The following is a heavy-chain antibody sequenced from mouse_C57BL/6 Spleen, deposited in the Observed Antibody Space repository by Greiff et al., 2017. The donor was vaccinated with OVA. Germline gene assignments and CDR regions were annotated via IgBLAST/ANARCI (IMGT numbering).Heavy chain of an antibody. CDR3: ARSSYLGGYFDY. V-gene: IGHV7-3*01. CDR2: IRNKANGYTT. D-gene: IGHD2-10*01. J-gene: IGHJ2*01. CDR1: GFTFTDYY. Sequence: EVQLVESGGGLVQPGGSLSLSCAASGFTFTDYYMSWVRQPPGKALEWLGFIRNKANGYTTEYSASVKGRFTISRDNSQSILYLQMNALRAEDSATYYCARSSYLGGYFDYWGQGTTLTVSS.